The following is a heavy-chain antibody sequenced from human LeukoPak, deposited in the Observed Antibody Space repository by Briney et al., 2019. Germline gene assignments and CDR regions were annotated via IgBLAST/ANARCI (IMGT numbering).Heavy chain of an antibody. V-gene: IGHV4-34*01. CDR1: GGFFSGYY. Sequence: PSETLSLTCAVYGGFFSGYYWSWIRQPPGKGLEWIGEINHSGSTNYNPSLKSRVTISVDTSKNQFSLKLSSVTAADTAVYYCARGLSTGRPTDYWGQGTLVTVSS. J-gene: IGHJ4*02. CDR2: INHSGST. CDR3: ARGLSTGRPTDY. D-gene: IGHD1-26*01.